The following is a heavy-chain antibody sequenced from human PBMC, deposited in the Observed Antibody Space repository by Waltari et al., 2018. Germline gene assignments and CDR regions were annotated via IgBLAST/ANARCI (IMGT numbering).Heavy chain of an antibody. Sequence: QVQLVQSGAEVKKPGASVKVSCKASGYTFTSYDIYWVRQATGQGIEWMGWMNPNSGNTGYAQKFQGRVTMTRNTSISTAYMELSSLRSEDTAVDYCARGYRTLKPYWGYWGQGTLVTVSS. V-gene: IGHV1-8*01. D-gene: IGHD2-21*01. CDR1: GYTFTSYD. CDR2: MNPNSGNT. J-gene: IGHJ4*02. CDR3: ARGYRTLKPYWGY.